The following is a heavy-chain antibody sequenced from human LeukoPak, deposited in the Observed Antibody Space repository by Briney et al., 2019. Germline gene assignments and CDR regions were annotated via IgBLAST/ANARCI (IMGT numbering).Heavy chain of an antibody. D-gene: IGHD7-27*01. V-gene: IGHV3-7*01. J-gene: IGHJ4*02. CDR3: ARSLTGVTSY. CDR2: IKPDGSEK. CDR1: GFTFSSYW. Sequence: GGSLRLSSAASGFTFSSYWMTWVRQAPGKGLEWVANIKPDGSEKSYVDSVRGRFTISRDNAKNSLYLQMNSLRAEDTAVYYCARSLTGVTSYWGQGTLVTVSS.